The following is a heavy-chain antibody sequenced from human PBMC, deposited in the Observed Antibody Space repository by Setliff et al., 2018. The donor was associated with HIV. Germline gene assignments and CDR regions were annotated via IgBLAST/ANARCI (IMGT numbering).Heavy chain of an antibody. D-gene: IGHD2-15*01. CDR2: IIPILGIA. CDR1: GYTFTSYG. J-gene: IGHJ4*02. V-gene: IGHV1-69*10. CDR3: ARGAVVTNYFDY. Sequence: SVKVSCKASGYTFTSYGISWVRQAPGQGLEWMGGIIPILGIANYAQRFQGRVTITTDESTSTAYMELSSLRSEDTAVYYCARGAVVTNYFDYWGQGTLVTVSS.